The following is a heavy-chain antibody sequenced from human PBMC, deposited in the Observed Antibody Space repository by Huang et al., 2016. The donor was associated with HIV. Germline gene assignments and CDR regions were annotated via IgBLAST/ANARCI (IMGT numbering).Heavy chain of an antibody. D-gene: IGHD6-19*01. J-gene: IGHJ2*01. Sequence: QVQLVQSGAEVKKPGASVKVSCKASGYTFTSYGISWVRQAPGQGLQWMDWISAYDGTTNDAQQIQGRVTRTTETATSTVYVELRSLRSDDTAVYYCARDAVAGNWYFDLWGRGTLVTVSS. V-gene: IGHV1-18*04. CDR3: ARDAVAGNWYFDL. CDR1: GYTFTSYG. CDR2: ISAYDGTT.